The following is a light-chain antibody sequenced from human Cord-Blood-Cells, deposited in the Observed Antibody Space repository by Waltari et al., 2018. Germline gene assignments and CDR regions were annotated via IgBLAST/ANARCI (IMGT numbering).Light chain of an antibody. V-gene: IGLV2-14*01. Sequence: QSALTQPASVSGSPGQSITISCTGTSSDVGGYNYVSWYQQHPGKAPKLMIYEVSNRPSGVSNRFSVSKSGNTASLTISGLQADDEADYYCSSYTSSSTLYVFGTGTKVTVL. CDR2: EVS. J-gene: IGLJ1*01. CDR3: SSYTSSSTLYV. CDR1: SSDVGGYNY.